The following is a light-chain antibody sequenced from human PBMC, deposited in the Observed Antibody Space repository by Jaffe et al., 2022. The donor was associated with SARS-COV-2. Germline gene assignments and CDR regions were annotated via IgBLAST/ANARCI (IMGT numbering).Light chain of an antibody. Sequence: EIVMTQSPATLSVSPGERATLSCRASQSVRGALAWYQQQPGQAPRLLIFGASTRASDIPARFSGSWSGTDFTLTISSLQSEDFAFYYCQQYHDWPLTFGGGTKVQI. CDR2: GAS. CDR1: QSVRGA. CDR3: QQYHDWPLT. V-gene: IGKV3-15*01. J-gene: IGKJ4*01.